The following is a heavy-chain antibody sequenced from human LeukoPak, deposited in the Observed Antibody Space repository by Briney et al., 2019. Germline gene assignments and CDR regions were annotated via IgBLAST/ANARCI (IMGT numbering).Heavy chain of an antibody. J-gene: IGHJ3*02. Sequence: SQTLSLTCAISGDSVSSNSAAWNWIRQSPSRGLEWLVRTYYRSKWYSDYPLSVKSRITIKPDTSKNQFSLQLNSVTAADTAVYSCVRHVARAFDIWGQGTKVTVSS. CDR3: VRHVARAFDI. CDR1: GDSVSSNSAA. CDR2: TYYRSKWYS. V-gene: IGHV6-1*01.